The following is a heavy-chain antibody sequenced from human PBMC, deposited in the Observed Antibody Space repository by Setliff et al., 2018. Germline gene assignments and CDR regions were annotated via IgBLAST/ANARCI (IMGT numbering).Heavy chain of an antibody. J-gene: IGHJ3*02. D-gene: IGHD1-26*01. CDR3: ARGGDSGSYFLANHDAFDI. V-gene: IGHV4-39*07. CDR1: GGSISSSSYY. Sequence: PSETLSLTCTVSGGSISSSSYYWGWIRQPPGKGLEWIGSIHYSGSTYYNPSLKRRVTISIDTSKNQFSLKLSSVTAADTAVYYCARGGDSGSYFLANHDAFDIWGQGTMVTVSS. CDR2: IHYSGST.